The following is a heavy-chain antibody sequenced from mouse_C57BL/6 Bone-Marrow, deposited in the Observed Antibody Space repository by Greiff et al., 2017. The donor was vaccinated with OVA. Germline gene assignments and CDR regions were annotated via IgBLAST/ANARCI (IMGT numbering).Heavy chain of an antibody. CDR3: TTNWPAYFDY. Sequence: VQLKQSGAELVRPGASVKLSCTASGFNIKDDYMHWVKQRPEQGLEWIGWIDPENGDTEYASKFQGKATITADTSSNTAYLQLSSLTSEDTAVYYCTTNWPAYFDYWGQGTTLTVSS. V-gene: IGHV14-4*01. D-gene: IGHD4-1*01. CDR1: GFNIKDDY. CDR2: IDPENGDT. J-gene: IGHJ2*01.